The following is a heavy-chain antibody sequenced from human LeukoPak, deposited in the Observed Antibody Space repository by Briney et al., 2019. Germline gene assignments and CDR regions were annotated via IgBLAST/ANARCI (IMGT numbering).Heavy chain of an antibody. V-gene: IGHV4-34*01. CDR1: GGSFSGYY. D-gene: IGHD2-15*01. Sequence: PSETLSLTCAVYGGSFSGYYWSWIRQPPGKGLEWIGEINHSGSTNYNPSLKRRLTISVDTPKNQFYLKLSSVTAADTAVYYCARAKRRYCSGGSCPPDNWFDPWGQGTLVTVSS. J-gene: IGHJ5*02. CDR3: ARAKRRYCSGGSCPPDNWFDP. CDR2: INHSGST.